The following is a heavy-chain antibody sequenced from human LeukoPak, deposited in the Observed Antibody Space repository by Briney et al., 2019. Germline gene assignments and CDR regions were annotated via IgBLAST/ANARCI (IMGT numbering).Heavy chain of an antibody. D-gene: IGHD5-24*01. J-gene: IGHJ4*02. Sequence: SVKVSCKASGYTFSSYDINWVRQATGQGLEWMGWMNPSSGNTGYAQKFQGRVTMTRNTSISTAYMELSSLRSEDTAVYYCARVEMATARRFDYWGQGTLVTVSS. CDR1: GYTFSSYD. V-gene: IGHV1-8*01. CDR3: ARVEMATARRFDY. CDR2: MNPSSGNT.